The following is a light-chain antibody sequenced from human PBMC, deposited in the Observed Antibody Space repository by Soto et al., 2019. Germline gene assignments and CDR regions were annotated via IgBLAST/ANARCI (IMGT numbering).Light chain of an antibody. J-gene: IGLJ2*01. CDR3: ATWDDSLNGVV. CDR2: SNY. Sequence: QSVLTQPPSASGTPGQRVTISCSGSSSNIGSNSVNWYLHLPGTAPKLLIYSNYQRTSGVPDRFSGSKSVTSASLAISGLQSEDEADYYCATWDDSLNGVVFGGGTKLTVL. V-gene: IGLV1-44*01. CDR1: SSNIGSNS.